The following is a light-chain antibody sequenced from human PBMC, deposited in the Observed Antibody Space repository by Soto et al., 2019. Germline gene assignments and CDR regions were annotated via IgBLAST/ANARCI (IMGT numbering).Light chain of an antibody. V-gene: IGKV2-28*01. J-gene: IGKJ5*01. Sequence: DIVMTQSPLSLPVTPGEPASISCRSSQSLLHNNGKNYMDWYVQKPGQSPQLLIYLGSNRASGGPDRFSGSGSGTDFTLKISRVEAEDVGVYYCMHALQTPITGGQGQRLDIK. CDR2: LGS. CDR3: MHALQTPIT. CDR1: QSLLHNNGKNY.